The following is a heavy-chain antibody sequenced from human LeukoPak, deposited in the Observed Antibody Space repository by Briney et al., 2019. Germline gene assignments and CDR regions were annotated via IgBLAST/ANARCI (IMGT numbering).Heavy chain of an antibody. J-gene: IGHJ4*02. Sequence: SGTLSLTCAVSGGSISSSNWWSWVRQPPGKGLGWIGEIYHSGSTNYNPSLKSRVTVSVDNSKNQFSLKLNSVTAADTAVYYCARDRGYSDYVPFDYWGQGALATVSS. CDR3: ARDRGYSDYVPFDY. V-gene: IGHV4-4*02. D-gene: IGHD4-11*01. CDR2: IYHSGST. CDR1: GGSISSSNW.